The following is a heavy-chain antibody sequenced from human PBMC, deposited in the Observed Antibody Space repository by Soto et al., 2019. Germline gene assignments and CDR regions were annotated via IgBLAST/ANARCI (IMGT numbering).Heavy chain of an antibody. CDR1: GFTFSDDY. CDR3: ARCGSWFDESLVYGMDV. V-gene: IGHV3-72*01. Sequence: GGSLRLSCAASGFTFSDDYMDWVRQARGKGMDWVGRIKNKDNSYTTQYAAPVNGRFAISRGDSMSSLRLQMNRLKTDDPAVYFCARCGSWFDESLVYGMDVWGQGTTVTVSS. CDR2: IKNKDNSYTT. J-gene: IGHJ6*02. D-gene: IGHD6-13*01.